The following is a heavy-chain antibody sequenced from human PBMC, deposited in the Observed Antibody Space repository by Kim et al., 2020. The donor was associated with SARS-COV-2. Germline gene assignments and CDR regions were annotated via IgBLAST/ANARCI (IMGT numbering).Heavy chain of an antibody. Sequence: RFTISRDNSKNTRYLQMNRRRAEDTAVYYCARGIRSYGDYFDYWGQGTLVTVSS. D-gene: IGHD1-26*01. J-gene: IGHJ4*02. V-gene: IGHV3-30*01. CDR3: ARGIRSYGDYFDY.